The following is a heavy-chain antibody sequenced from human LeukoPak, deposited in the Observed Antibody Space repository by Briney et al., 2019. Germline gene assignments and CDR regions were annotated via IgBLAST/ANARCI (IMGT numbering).Heavy chain of an antibody. J-gene: IGHJ4*02. CDR3: AREWKWQQLVPGY. CDR2: INAGNGNT. Sequence: ASVKVSCKASGYTFASYAMHWVRQAPGQRLEWMGWINAGNGNTKYSQKFQGRVTITRDTSASTAYMELSSLRSEDTAVYYCAREWKWQQLVPGYWGQGTLVTVSS. D-gene: IGHD6-13*01. V-gene: IGHV1-3*01. CDR1: GYTFASYA.